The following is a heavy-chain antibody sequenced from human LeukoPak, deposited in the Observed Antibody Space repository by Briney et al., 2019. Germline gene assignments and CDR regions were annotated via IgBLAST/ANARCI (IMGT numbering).Heavy chain of an antibody. CDR1: GGSISPYY. V-gene: IGHV4-59*01. Sequence: SETLSLTCTVSGGSISPYYWSWIRQPPGKGLEWIGYVYYSGSTNYNPSLKSRVTISLDTSKNQFSLNLRSVTAADTAVYYCATGKYQLLYSDYWGQGTLVTVSS. CDR2: VYYSGST. D-gene: IGHD2-2*02. J-gene: IGHJ4*02. CDR3: ATGKYQLLYSDY.